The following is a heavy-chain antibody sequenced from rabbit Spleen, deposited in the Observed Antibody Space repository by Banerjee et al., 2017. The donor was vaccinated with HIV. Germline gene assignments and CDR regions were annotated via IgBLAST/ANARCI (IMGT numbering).Heavy chain of an antibody. D-gene: IGHD2-1*01. CDR1: GVSLNDKDV. V-gene: IGHV1S45*01. Sequence: EQLEESGGGLVKPEGSLTLTCKASGVSLNDKDVMCWVRQAPGKGLEWISCINIVTGKSVYANWAKGRFTISSHNAQNKLYLQLSSLTAADTATYFCVRDQAGDADYGPYYLNLWGQGTLVTVS. CDR3: VRDQAGDADYGPYYLNL. CDR2: INIVTGKS. J-gene: IGHJ4*01.